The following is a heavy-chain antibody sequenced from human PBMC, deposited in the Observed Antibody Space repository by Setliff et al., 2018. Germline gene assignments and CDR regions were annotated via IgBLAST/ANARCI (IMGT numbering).Heavy chain of an antibody. CDR2: IWSSGTT. J-gene: IGHJ5*02. CDR3: ARQSSVYKWFDP. V-gene: IGHV4-59*08. Sequence: PPGKGLEWIGYIWSSGTTNYNASLAGRVTISVDASKNQFSLKLKSVAAADTAVYYCARQSSVYKWFDPWGQGTLVTVSS. D-gene: IGHD1-20*01.